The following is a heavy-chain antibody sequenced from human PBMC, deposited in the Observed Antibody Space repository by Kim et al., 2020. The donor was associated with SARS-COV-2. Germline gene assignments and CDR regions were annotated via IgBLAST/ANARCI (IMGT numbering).Heavy chain of an antibody. CDR2: ISTDNGDT. V-gene: IGHV1-18*01. D-gene: IGHD2-15*01. J-gene: IGHJ5*02. Sequence: ASVKVSCKASGYSFTSYGISWVRQAPGQGLEWMGWISTDNGDTNYAQNFQGRVTMTTDTSTRTAYMELRSLRSDDTAVYYCVRDWYCSGDTYLNCFDPWG. CDR3: VRDWYCSGDTYLNCFDP. CDR1: GYSFTSYG.